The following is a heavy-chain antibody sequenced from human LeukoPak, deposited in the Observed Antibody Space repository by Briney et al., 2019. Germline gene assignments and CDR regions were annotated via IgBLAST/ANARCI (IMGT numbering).Heavy chain of an antibody. CDR2: VSAYNGNT. CDR3: AREAVYDFWSGYRNYYYYGMDV. J-gene: IGHJ6*02. V-gene: IGHV1-18*01. CDR1: GYTFTSYG. Sequence: ASVKVSCKASGYTFTSYGISWVRQAPGQGLEWMGRVSAYNGNTNYAQKLQGRVTMTTDTSTSTAYMELRSLRSDDTAVYYCAREAVYDFWSGYRNYYYYGMDVWGQGTTVTVSS. D-gene: IGHD3-3*01.